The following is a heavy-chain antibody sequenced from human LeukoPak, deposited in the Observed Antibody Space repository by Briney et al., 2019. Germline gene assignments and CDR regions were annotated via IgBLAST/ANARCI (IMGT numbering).Heavy chain of an antibody. CDR2: ISGSGGST. D-gene: IGHD3-22*01. Sequence: GGSLRLSCAASGFTFSSYAMGWVRQAPGKGLEWVSVISGSGGSTYYADSVKGRFTISRDNSQNTLYLQMNSMRAEDSAVYYCAKDWAGSDRRYYFDYWGQGTLVTVSS. CDR3: AKDWAGSDRRYYFDY. V-gene: IGHV3-23*01. J-gene: IGHJ4*02. CDR1: GFTFSSYA.